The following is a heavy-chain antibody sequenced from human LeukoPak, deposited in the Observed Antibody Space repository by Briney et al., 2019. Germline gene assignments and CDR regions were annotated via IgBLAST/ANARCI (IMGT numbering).Heavy chain of an antibody. D-gene: IGHD3-22*01. J-gene: IGHJ4*02. CDR3: ARGQMPYYYDRSGYYYESDY. CDR2: TNPNSANT. CDR1: GYTFTSYD. V-gene: IGHV1-8*01. Sequence: ASVKVSCKASGYTFTSYDINWVRQATGQGLEWMGWTNPNSANTGYAQKFQGRVTMTRNTSISTAYMELSSLRSEDTAVYYCARGQMPYYYDRSGYYYESDYWGQGTLVTVSS.